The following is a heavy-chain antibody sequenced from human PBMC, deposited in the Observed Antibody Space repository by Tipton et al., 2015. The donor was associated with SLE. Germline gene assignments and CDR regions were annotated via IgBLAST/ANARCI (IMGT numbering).Heavy chain of an antibody. CDR3: ARVSAARSLFDY. CDR1: GYSISSGYY. CDR2: FYYSGST. D-gene: IGHD6-6*01. Sequence: TLSLTCTVSGYSISSGYYWGWIRQPPGKGLEWIGIFYYSGSTNYNPSLKSRVTISVDTSKNQFSLKLSSVTAADTAVYYCARVSAARSLFDYWGQGTLVTVSS. V-gene: IGHV4-38-2*02. J-gene: IGHJ4*02.